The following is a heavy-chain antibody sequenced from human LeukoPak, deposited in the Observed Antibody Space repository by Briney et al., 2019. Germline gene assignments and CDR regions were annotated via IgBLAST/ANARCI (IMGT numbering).Heavy chain of an antibody. Sequence: GGSLSLSCAASGCTFSNYSMNWLRQAPGKGLEGVSYISSSSSTIYYADSVKGRFTISSDNAKNSLHLQMNSLRAENTAVYYCARQTIIYGEYSDYWGQGTLVTVSS. V-gene: IGHV3-48*04. CDR3: ARQTIIYGEYSDY. D-gene: IGHD4/OR15-4a*01. J-gene: IGHJ4*02. CDR1: GCTFSNYS. CDR2: ISSSSSTI.